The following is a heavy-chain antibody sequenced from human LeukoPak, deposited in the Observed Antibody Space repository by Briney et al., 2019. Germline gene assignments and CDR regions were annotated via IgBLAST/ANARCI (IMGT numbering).Heavy chain of an antibody. CDR2: IYPADSNT. J-gene: IGHJ3*02. CDR3: ARLLAPSNSYDAVDI. CDR1: GYSFTRHW. Sequence: GESLKISCKGSGYSFTRHWIAWVRQMPGKGLEWMGIIYPADSNTRYSPSFQGQVTFSADKSINTAYLQWSSLKASDTAMYYCARLLAPSNSYDAVDIWGQGTMVTVSS. D-gene: IGHD4-11*01. V-gene: IGHV5-51*01.